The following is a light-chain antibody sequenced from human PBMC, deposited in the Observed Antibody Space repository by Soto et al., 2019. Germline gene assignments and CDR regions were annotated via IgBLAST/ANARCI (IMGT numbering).Light chain of an antibody. J-gene: IGLJ2*01. CDR1: NIGSKS. CDR2: YDS. CDR3: QVWESSSDHVV. V-gene: IGLV3-21*01. Sequence: SYELTQPPSVSVAPGKTARITCGGNNIGSKSVHWYQQKPDQAPVLVIYYDSDRPSGIPERFSGSNSGNTATLTISRVEAGDEADYYCQVWESSSDHVVLGGGTQRTVL.